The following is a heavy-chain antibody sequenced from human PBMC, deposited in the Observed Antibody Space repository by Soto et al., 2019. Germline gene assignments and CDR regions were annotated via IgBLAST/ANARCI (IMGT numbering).Heavy chain of an antibody. J-gene: IGHJ5*02. CDR1: GDSISGGASF. CDR2: VYYSGSS. V-gene: IGHV4-31*03. CDR3: AKLYCTSSTCYFPCWFDP. D-gene: IGHD2-2*01. Sequence: SETLSLTCTVSGDSISGGASFWSWIRQPPGKGLEWIANVYYSGSSYYNPSLKSRLTISVDTTKNQFSLQLKSMTAADTAVYYCAKLYCTSSTCYFPCWFDPWGQGTLVTV.